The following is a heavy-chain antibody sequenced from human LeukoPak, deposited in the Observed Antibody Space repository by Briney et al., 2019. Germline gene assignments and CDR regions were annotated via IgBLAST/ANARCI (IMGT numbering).Heavy chain of an antibody. Sequence: GGSLRLSCAASGFTFSSYAMSWVRQAPGKGLEWVSAISGSGGSTYYADSVKGRFTISRDNSKNTLYLQMNSLRAEDTAVYYCAKEVLLDFWSGSGDYYYYMDVWGKGTTVTVSS. J-gene: IGHJ6*03. D-gene: IGHD3-3*01. CDR3: AKEVLLDFWSGSGDYYYYMDV. V-gene: IGHV3-23*01. CDR1: GFTFSSYA. CDR2: ISGSGGST.